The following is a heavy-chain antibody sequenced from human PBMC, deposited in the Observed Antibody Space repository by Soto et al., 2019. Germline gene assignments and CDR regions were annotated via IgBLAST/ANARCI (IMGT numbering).Heavy chain of an antibody. J-gene: IGHJ3*01. CDR3: AKVRLTDYLRYAPHL. Sequence: EVQLLESGGGLVQPGGSLRLACEASGFTFNNYAMNWVRQAPGRGLEWVSIISPNGDSTYYADSVKGRFTISRDNSQNTVFLLMNSLRAEDTAIYFCAKVRLTDYLRYAPHLWGQGTLVTVSS. CDR2: ISPNGDST. D-gene: IGHD2-8*01. CDR1: GFTFNNYA. V-gene: IGHV3-23*01.